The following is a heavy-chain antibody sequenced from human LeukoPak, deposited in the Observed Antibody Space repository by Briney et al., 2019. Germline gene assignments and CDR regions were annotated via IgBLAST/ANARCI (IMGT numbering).Heavy chain of an antibody. V-gene: IGHV4-39*07. Sequence: SETLSLTCTVSGGSITSSTYYWGWIRQPPGKGLEWIGSIYNSGSTYYTPSLKSRVTISVDTSKNQFSLKLSSVTAADTAVYYCTRDLLRGYDSSGYIRDNWFDPWGQGTLVTVSS. CDR2: IYNSGST. J-gene: IGHJ5*02. CDR1: GGSITSSTYY. CDR3: TRDLLRGYDSSGYIRDNWFDP. D-gene: IGHD3-22*01.